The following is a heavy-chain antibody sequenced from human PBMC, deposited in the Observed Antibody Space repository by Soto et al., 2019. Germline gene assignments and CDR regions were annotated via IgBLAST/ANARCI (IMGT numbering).Heavy chain of an antibody. CDR2: IYYSGST. V-gene: IGHV4-39*01. CDR3: ASSYYDILTGYYYGMDV. CDR1: GGSISSSSYY. Sequence: SETLSLTCTASGGSISSSSYYWGWIRQPPGKGLEWIGSIYYSGSTYYNPSLKSRVTISVDTSKNQFSLKLSSVTAADTAVYYCASSYYDILTGYYYGMDVWGQGTTVTVSS. J-gene: IGHJ6*02. D-gene: IGHD3-9*01.